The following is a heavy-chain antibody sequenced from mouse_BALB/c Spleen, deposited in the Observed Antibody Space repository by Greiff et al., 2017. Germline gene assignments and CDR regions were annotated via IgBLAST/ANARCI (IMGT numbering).Heavy chain of an antibody. D-gene: IGHD2-5*01. V-gene: IGHV5-6-4*01. CDR1: GFTFSSYT. J-gene: IGHJ3*01. CDR3: TRERYSNSPACFAY. Sequence: EVKLVESGGGLVKPGGSLKLSCAASGFTFSSYTMSWVRQTPEKRLEWVATISSGGSYTYYPDSVKGRFTISRDNAKNTLYLQMRSLKSEDTAMYYCTRERYSNSPACFAYWGQGTLVTVSA. CDR2: ISSGGSYT.